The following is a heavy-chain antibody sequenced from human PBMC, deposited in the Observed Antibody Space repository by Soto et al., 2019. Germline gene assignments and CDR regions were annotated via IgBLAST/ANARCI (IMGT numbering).Heavy chain of an antibody. CDR1: GFSLSASGAG. V-gene: IGHV2-5*02. CDR3: ANGTHGGRGLYWDP. CDR2: IYWDGGE. J-gene: IGHJ5*02. Sequence: QITLKESGPALVKPTETLTLTCSFSGFSLSASGAGVGWIRQPPGKALEWLALIYWDGGERYSPSLKSRLTVNKDTSINPVVLTLTNVDPVDTGTYYCANGTHGGRGLYWDPWGQGTRVTVSS. D-gene: IGHD2-8*01.